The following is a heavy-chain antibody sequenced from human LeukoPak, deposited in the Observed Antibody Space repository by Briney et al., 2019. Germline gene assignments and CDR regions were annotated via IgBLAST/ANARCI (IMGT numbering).Heavy chain of an antibody. CDR3: AKQSAGSAAWYSLHYDF. D-gene: IGHD6-13*01. CDR1: GFTLSSYA. Sequence: GGSLRLSCAASGFTLSSYAMTWVRQAPGRGLEWVSSVDGGGGGTYYADSVKGRFTISRDNSKDTLYLQMNGLRAEDTAVYFCAKQSAGSAAWYSLHYDFWGQGTLVTVSS. V-gene: IGHV3-23*01. J-gene: IGHJ4*02. CDR2: VDGGGGGT.